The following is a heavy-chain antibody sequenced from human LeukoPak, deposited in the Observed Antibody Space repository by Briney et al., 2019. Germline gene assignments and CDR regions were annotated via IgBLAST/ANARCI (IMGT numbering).Heavy chain of an antibody. J-gene: IGHJ4*02. CDR2: IVVGSGNT. CDR1: GFTFTSSA. Sequence: ASVKVSCKASGFTFTSSAMQWVRQARGQRLEWIGWIVVGSGNTNYAQKFQERVTITRDMSTSTAYMELSSLRSEDTAVYYCAAVRGYYYDSSGVAYFDYWGQGTLVTVSS. V-gene: IGHV1-58*02. CDR3: AAVRGYYYDSSGVAYFDY. D-gene: IGHD3-22*01.